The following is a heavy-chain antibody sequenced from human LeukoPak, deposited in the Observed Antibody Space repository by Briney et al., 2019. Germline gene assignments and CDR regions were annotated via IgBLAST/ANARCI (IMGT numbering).Heavy chain of an antibody. CDR1: GYSFSDYH. D-gene: IGHD3-16*01. J-gene: IGHJ4*02. CDR2: INPNNGDT. CDR3: ARGEYSNGYPYRLDF. V-gene: IGHV1-2*02. Sequence: ASVKVSCKASGYSFSDYHINWVRQASGQGPEWMGWINPNNGDTDYAKAFQGRVTMTRDTSISTAYMELNRLRSDDTAMHYCARGEYSNGYPYRLDFWGQGTLLTVSS.